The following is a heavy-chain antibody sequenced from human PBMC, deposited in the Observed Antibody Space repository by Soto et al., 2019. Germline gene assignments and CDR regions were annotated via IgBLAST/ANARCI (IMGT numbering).Heavy chain of an antibody. D-gene: IGHD3-10*01. CDR3: ASGSGSYYSWFDP. CDR2: IYYSRST. CDR1: GGSISSGGYY. V-gene: IGHV4-31*03. Sequence: QVQLQESGPGRVKPSQTLSLTCTVSGGSISSGGYYWSWIRQHPGKGLEWIGYIYYSRSTYYNPSLKSRVTISVDTSKNQFSLKLSSVTAADTAVYYCASGSGSYYSWFDPWGQGTLVTVSS. J-gene: IGHJ5*02.